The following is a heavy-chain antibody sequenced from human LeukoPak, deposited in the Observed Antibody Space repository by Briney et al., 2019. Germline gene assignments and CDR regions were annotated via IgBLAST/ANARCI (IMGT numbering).Heavy chain of an antibody. CDR2: ISAYNGNT. D-gene: IGHD3-16*01. Sequence: EASVKVSCKASGYTFTSYGISWVRQAPGQGLEWMRWISAYNGNTNYAQKLQGRFTMTTDTSTSTAYMELRSLRSDDTAVYYCARDLSKAAIRGGPFDYWGQGTLVTVSS. V-gene: IGHV1-18*01. J-gene: IGHJ4*02. CDR1: GYTFTSYG. CDR3: ARDLSKAAIRGGPFDY.